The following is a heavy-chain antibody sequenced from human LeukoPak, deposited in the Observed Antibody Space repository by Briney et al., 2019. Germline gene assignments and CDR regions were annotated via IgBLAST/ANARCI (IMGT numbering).Heavy chain of an antibody. D-gene: IGHD2-2*01. V-gene: IGHV3-21*01. CDR1: GFTFSSHS. Sequence: GGSLRLSCAASGFTFSSHSMKWVRHAPGKGLEWVSSISSTSSYIYYADSVKGRFTISRDNAKNSLYLQMNSLIAEDTAVYYCAREGYGSSTSCPFRYWGQGTLVTVSS. CDR2: ISSTSSYI. J-gene: IGHJ4*02. CDR3: AREGYGSSTSCPFRY.